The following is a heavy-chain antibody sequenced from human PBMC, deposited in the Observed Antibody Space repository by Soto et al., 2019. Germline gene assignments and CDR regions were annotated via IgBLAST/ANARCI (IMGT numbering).Heavy chain of an antibody. J-gene: IGHJ4*02. CDR3: AKDQGSSWYEIDY. CDR1: GFIFSSYA. CDR2: ISGSGGST. D-gene: IGHD6-13*01. V-gene: IGHV3-23*01. Sequence: GSLRLSCAASGFIFSSYAMSWVRQAPGKGLEWVSAISGSGGSTSYADSVKGRFTISRDNSKNTLYLQMNSLRAEDTAVYYCAKDQGSSWYEIDYWGQGTLVTVSS.